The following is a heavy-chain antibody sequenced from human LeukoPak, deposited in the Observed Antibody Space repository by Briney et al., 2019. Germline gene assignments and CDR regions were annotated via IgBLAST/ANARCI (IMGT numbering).Heavy chain of an antibody. J-gene: IGHJ4*02. CDR3: ARDKDVGATKIDY. CDR2: ITGSGGTT. V-gene: IGHV3-23*01. Sequence: AGGSLRLSCEASGITFSFYGMSWVRQAPGKGLEWVSAITGSGGTTYYADSMKGRFTISRDNSKNTLYLQMNSLGAEDTAVYYCARDKDVGATKIDYWGQGTLVTVSS. D-gene: IGHD1-26*01. CDR1: GITFSFYG.